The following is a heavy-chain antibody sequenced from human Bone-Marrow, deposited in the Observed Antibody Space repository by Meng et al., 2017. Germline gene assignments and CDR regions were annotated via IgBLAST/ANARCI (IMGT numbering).Heavy chain of an antibody. J-gene: IGHJ4*02. CDR2: TYYSSKWYN. CDR3: AREDGGTYRTDY. D-gene: IGHD1-26*01. Sequence: SETLSLTCALSADSVSSNTAAWNWIRQSPSRGLEWLGRTYYSSKWYNDYAVSVKSRITVNPYTSKNQFSLQLNSVTPEDTAVYYCAREDGGTYRTDYWGQGTLVTVSS. V-gene: IGHV6-1*01. CDR1: ADSVSSNTAA.